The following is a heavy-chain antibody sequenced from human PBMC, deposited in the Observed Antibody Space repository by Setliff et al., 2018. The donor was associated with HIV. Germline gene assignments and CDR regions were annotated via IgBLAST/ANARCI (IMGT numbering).Heavy chain of an antibody. CDR2: IYTSGTT. CDR3: AGQDIGAVPALGAFDI. D-gene: IGHD2-2*01. J-gene: IGHJ3*02. CDR1: RDSINGHW. V-gene: IGHV4-4*08. Sequence: SETLSLTCTVSRDSINGHWWSWIRQPPGKGLEWIGRIYTSGTTNYNPSLKSRVTISMDTSKSQFSLRLTSVTAADTAVYYCAGQDIGAVPALGAFDIWGQGTMVTVSS.